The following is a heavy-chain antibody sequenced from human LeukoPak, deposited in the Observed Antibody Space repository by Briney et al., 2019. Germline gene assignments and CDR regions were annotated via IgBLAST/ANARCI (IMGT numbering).Heavy chain of an antibody. CDR1: GFSFSNYA. CDR2: IGRSGDYT. CDR3: AKDRPCDICKPMDA. V-gene: IGHV3-23*01. Sequence: RGSLRLSCAASGFSFSNYAMSWVRQAPGKGLEWVSGIGRSGDYTYYADSVKGRFIISRDNSKNTVYLQVNSLTAEDTAIYCAKDRPCDICKPMDAWGQGTTVTVS. J-gene: IGHJ6*02. D-gene: IGHD2-15*01.